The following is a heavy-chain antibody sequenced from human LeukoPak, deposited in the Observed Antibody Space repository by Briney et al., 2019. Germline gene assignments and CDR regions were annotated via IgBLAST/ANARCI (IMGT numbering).Heavy chain of an antibody. Sequence: GESLKISCAASGFTFSSYSMNWVRQAPGKGLEWVSYISSSSSTIYYADSVKGRFTISRDNAKNSLYLQMNSLRAEDTAVYYCARDYGGIAVAGIDYWGQGTLVTVSS. CDR1: GFTFSSYS. J-gene: IGHJ4*02. CDR3: ARDYGGIAVAGIDY. CDR2: ISSSSSTI. D-gene: IGHD6-19*01. V-gene: IGHV3-48*01.